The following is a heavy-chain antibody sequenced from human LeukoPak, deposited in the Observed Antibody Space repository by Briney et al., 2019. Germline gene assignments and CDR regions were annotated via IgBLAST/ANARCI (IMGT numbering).Heavy chain of an antibody. CDR1: GGSISSSSYY. D-gene: IGHD4-17*01. V-gene: IGHV4-39*01. Sequence: SETLSLTCTVSGGSISSSSYYWGWIRQPPGKGLEWIGSIYYSGSTYYNPSLKSRVTISVDTSKNQFSLKLSSVTAADTAVYYCARHAATGTTSSLRFDPWGQGTLGTVSS. CDR3: ARHAATGTTSSLRFDP. CDR2: IYYSGST. J-gene: IGHJ5*02.